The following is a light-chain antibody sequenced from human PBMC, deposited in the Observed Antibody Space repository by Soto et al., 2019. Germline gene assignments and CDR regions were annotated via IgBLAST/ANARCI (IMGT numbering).Light chain of an antibody. Sequence: DSQMTQSPSTLAASVRDRVTITCRASQSFTKWLAWYQQKPGKAPQLLIYEASRLKSGVPSRFSGSESGTEFTLTISSLQADDLATNYCQNYDSISSTTFGQGTKVDIK. CDR2: EAS. J-gene: IGKJ1*01. V-gene: IGKV1-5*03. CDR1: QSFTKW. CDR3: QNYDSISSTT.